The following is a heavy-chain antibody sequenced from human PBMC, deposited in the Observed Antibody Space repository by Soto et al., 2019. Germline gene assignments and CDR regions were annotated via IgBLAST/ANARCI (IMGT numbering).Heavy chain of an antibody. CDR1: GYTFTSYG. D-gene: IGHD3-9*01. J-gene: IGHJ4*02. CDR2: ISAYNGNT. CDR3: AREVSLDPITYYDILTGSPAFDE. Sequence: ASVKVSCKASGYTFTSYGISWVRQAPGQGLEWMGWISAYNGNTNYAQKLQGRVTMTTDTSTSTAYMELRSLRSDDTAVYYCAREVSLDPITYYDILTGSPAFDEWGQGTLVTVSS. V-gene: IGHV1-18*01.